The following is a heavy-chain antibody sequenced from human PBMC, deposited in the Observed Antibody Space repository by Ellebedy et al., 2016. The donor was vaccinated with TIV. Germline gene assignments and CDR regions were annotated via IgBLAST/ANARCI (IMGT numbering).Heavy chain of an antibody. CDR1: GFAFSNYA. D-gene: IGHD3-3*01. J-gene: IGHJ6*02. CDR2: VVGSSGST. CDR3: ARGGTKIFEVAPS. V-gene: IGHV3-23*01. Sequence: GESLKISCVASGFAFSNYAMNWVRQAPGTGLEWVSTVVGSSGSTYYADSVRGRFTVSRDNAKNSLYLQMNSLRAEDTAVYYCARGGTKIFEVAPSWGQGTTVTVSS.